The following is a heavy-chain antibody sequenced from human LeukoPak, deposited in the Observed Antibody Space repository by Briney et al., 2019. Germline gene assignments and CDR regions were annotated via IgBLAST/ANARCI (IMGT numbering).Heavy chain of an antibody. V-gene: IGHV3-48*04. CDR2: ISSSSSTI. CDR3: ARYFDYGDYYDAFDI. J-gene: IGHJ3*02. D-gene: IGHD4-17*01. Sequence: GGSLRLSCAASGFTFSSYSMNWVRQAPGKGLEWVSYISSSSSTIYYADSVKGRFTISRDNAKNSLYLQMNSLRAEDTAVYYCARYFDYGDYYDAFDIWGQGTMVTVSS. CDR1: GFTFSSYS.